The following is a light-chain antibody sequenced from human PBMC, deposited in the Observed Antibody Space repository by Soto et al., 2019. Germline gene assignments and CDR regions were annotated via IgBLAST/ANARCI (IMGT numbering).Light chain of an antibody. CDR2: DAS. CDR3: QQRSNWPPGYT. CDR1: QSVTTY. J-gene: IGKJ2*01. V-gene: IGKV3-11*01. Sequence: ETGLTQSPATLSLSPGEIATLSCSASQSVTTYLAWYQQKPGQAPRLLIYDASNRATGIPARFSGSGSGTDFTLTISSLEPEDFAVYYCQQRSNWPPGYTFGQGTKLEIK.